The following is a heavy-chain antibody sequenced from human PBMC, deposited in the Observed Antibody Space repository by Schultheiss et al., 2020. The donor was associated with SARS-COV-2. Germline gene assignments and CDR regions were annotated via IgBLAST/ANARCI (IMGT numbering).Heavy chain of an antibody. CDR3: ASGSWEFDY. D-gene: IGHD1-26*01. CDR2: IYYSGST. V-gene: IGHV4-61*01. CDR1: GGSVSSGSYY. J-gene: IGHJ4*02. Sequence: SETLSLTCTVSGGSVSSGSYYWSWIRQPPGKGLEWIGYIYYSGSTNYNPSLKSRVTISVDTSKNQFSLKLSSVTAADTAVYYCASGSWEFDYWGQGTLVTVSS.